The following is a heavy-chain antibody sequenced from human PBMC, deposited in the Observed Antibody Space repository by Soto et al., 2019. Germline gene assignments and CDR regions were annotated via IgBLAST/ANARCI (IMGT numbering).Heavy chain of an antibody. J-gene: IGHJ5*02. V-gene: IGHV4-4*02. D-gene: IGHD3-22*01. CDR1: GGSISSSNW. CDR2: IYHSGST. Sequence: QVQLQESGPGLVKPSGTLSLTCAVSGGSISSSNWWSWVRQPPGKGLEWLGEIYHSGSTNYNPSLKSRVTISVDKSKNQFSLKLSSVTAADTAVYYCARRIKRITMIVVAKTGWFDPWGQGTLVTVSS. CDR3: ARRIKRITMIVVAKTGWFDP.